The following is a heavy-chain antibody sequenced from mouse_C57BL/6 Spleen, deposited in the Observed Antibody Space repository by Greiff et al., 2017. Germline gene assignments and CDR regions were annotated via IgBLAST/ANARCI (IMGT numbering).Heavy chain of an antibody. Sequence: VQLQQPGAELVRPGSSVKLSCKASGYTFTSYWMDWVKQRPGQGLEWIGNIYPSDSETHYNQKFKDKATLTVDKSSSTAYMQLSSLTSEDSAVDYCARFTTVVARAYWGQGTLVTVSA. V-gene: IGHV1-61*01. J-gene: IGHJ3*01. D-gene: IGHD1-1*01. CDR2: IYPSDSET. CDR3: ARFTTVVARAY. CDR1: GYTFTSYW.